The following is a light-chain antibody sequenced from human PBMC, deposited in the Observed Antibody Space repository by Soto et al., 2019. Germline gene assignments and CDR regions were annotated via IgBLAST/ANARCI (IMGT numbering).Light chain of an antibody. CDR2: DAS. Sequence: DIPMTQSPSSLSASVGDRVTITCRASQSILSWLAWYQQKPGKAPRLLIFDASNLESGVPSSFSGSGSGTEFTLTISSLQPHDFAAYYCQQYHTFPYTFGQGTQLEIK. J-gene: IGKJ2*01. V-gene: IGKV1-5*01. CDR3: QQYHTFPYT. CDR1: QSILSW.